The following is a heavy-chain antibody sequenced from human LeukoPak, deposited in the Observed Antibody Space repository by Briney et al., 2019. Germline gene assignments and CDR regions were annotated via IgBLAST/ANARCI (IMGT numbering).Heavy chain of an antibody. J-gene: IGHJ5*02. CDR1: GMSIRSGYY. CDR2: IYHDGST. Sequence: SETLSLTCTVSGMSIRSGYYYGWIRQTPGKGLEWIGNIYHDGSTFYNPSLESRVTISVDMSKNQFSLRLTSLTVAETAVYYCARDKSMSYSVGWYGWFDPWGQGTPVTVSS. V-gene: IGHV4-38-2*02. D-gene: IGHD6-19*01. CDR3: ARDKSMSYSVGWYGWFDP.